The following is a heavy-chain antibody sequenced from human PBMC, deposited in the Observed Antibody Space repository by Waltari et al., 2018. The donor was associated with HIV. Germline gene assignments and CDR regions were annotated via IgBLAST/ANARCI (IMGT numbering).Heavy chain of an antibody. CDR2: INTDTGNP. CDR3: ARTLVSSGLVRFDP. CDR1: GYSITSHA. J-gene: IGHJ5*02. D-gene: IGHD6-6*01. Sequence: QVQLVQSGSALKKPGASVRVSCKASGYSITSHAINWVRQAPGQGLEWMGRINTDTGNPTYAPGFTGRFVFSVDSTVRTAYLQISSLMVDDTAVYYCARTLVSSGLVRFDPWGQGTLVTVSS. V-gene: IGHV7-4-1*02.